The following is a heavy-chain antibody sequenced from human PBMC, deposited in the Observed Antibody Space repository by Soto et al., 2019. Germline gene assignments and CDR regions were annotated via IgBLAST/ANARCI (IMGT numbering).Heavy chain of an antibody. V-gene: IGHV1-18*04. D-gene: IGHD3-16*02. Sequence: ASVKVSCKASGDTFTSYGISWVRQAPGQGLEWMGWISAYNGNTNYAQKLQGRVTMTTDTSTSTAYMELRSLRSDDTAVYYCARDSIMITFGGVIVRDYYFDYWGQGTLVTVSS. J-gene: IGHJ4*02. CDR1: GDTFTSYG. CDR3: ARDSIMITFGGVIVRDYYFDY. CDR2: ISAYNGNT.